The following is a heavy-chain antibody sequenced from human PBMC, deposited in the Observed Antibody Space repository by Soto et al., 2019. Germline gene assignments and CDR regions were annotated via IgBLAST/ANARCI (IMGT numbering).Heavy chain of an antibody. CDR1: GGTFSSYT. CDR3: ARDVGGSRFVYYFDY. Sequence: SVKVSCKASGGTFSSYTIRWVRQAPGQGLEWMGRVTPILGIANYAQKFQGRVTITADKSTSTAYMELSSLRSEDTAVYYCARDVGGSRFVYYFDYWGQGTLVTVSS. J-gene: IGHJ4*02. D-gene: IGHD1-26*01. V-gene: IGHV1-69*04. CDR2: VTPILGIA.